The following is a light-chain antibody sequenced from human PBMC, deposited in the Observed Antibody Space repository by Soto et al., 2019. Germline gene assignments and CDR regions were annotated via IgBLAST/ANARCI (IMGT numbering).Light chain of an antibody. CDR3: HQYTGSPHT. V-gene: IGKV3-20*01. CDR2: SAS. Sequence: IVLTQSPGTLSLSPGERATLSCRASQSVRNNYLAWYQQKPGQAPRLLMYSASTRDTGIPDRCSGSGSGTDFTLTISRLQPEDFAVYYYHQYTGSPHTFGGGTKVE. J-gene: IGKJ4*01. CDR1: QSVRNNY.